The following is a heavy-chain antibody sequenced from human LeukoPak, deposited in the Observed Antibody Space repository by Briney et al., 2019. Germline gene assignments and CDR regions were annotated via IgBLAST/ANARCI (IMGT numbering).Heavy chain of an antibody. Sequence: ASVKVSCKASGYTFPSYYMHWVRQAPGQGLEWMGIINPSAGSTSYAQKFQGRVTMTTDTSTSTAYMELRSLRSDDTAVYYCARRNYDHIWGNYGSLYYFDYWGQGTLVTVYS. D-gene: IGHD3-16*01. CDR3: ARRNYDHIWGNYGSLYYFDY. CDR1: GYTFPSYY. CDR2: INPSAGST. V-gene: IGHV1-46*01. J-gene: IGHJ4*02.